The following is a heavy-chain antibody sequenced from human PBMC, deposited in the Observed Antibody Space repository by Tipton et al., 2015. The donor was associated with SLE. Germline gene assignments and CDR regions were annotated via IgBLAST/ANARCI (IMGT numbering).Heavy chain of an antibody. Sequence: TSNTYYWGWIRQPPGKGLEWVSSISSSSSYIHYADSVKGRFTISRENAKNSLSLQMNSLRADVTAVYYCGRGPDVVVVPAPIDYYYYFDVWGRGTAVTVSS. CDR3: GRGPDVVVVPAPIDYYYYFDV. D-gene: IGHD2-2*01. J-gene: IGHJ6*03. CDR1: TSNTYY. CDR2: ISSSSSYI. V-gene: IGHV3-21*03.